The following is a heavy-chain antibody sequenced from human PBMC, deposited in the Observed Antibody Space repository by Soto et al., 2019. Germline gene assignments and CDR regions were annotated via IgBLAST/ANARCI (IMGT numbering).Heavy chain of an antibody. CDR3: AISLSGLEYSSSSYYYSYMAV. J-gene: IGHJ6*03. D-gene: IGHD6-6*01. CDR1: GGNFSSYA. Sequence: ASVKVSCKASGGNFSSYAIRWERQAPGQGLERMGGIIPIFGTANYAQKVKGRVKITEDESTSTAYMELSSLRSDDTAVYYCAISLSGLEYSSSSYYYSYMAVWGKFTTFTVSS. CDR2: IIPIFGTA. V-gene: IGHV1-69*13.